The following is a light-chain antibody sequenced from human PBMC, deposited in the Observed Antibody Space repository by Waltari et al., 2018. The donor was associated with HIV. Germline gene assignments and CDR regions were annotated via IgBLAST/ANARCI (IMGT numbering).Light chain of an antibody. J-gene: IGKJ1*01. Sequence: EIVMTQSPDHLSVSPGDRATPSCRASQSVGGNLAWYQVRPGQTPSLLIYGATSRTTGFPARFSGRGSGTEFTLTISGLQSEDFAIYYCQQYNELPQTFGQGTRV. CDR3: QQYNELPQT. CDR1: QSVGGN. CDR2: GAT. V-gene: IGKV3-15*01.